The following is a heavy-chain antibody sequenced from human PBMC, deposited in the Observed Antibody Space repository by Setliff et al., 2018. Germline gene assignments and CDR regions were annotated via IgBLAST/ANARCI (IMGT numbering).Heavy chain of an antibody. CDR2: ISAYNGNT. V-gene: IGHV1-18*01. J-gene: IGHJ3*02. D-gene: IGHD3-10*01. Sequence: ASVKVSCKASGYSFTSYDINWVRLAAGQGLEWMGWISAYNGNTNYAQKLQGRVTMTTDTSTSTAYMELRSLRSDDTAVYYCARDLNRWFGEFAFDIWGQGTMVTVSS. CDR3: ARDLNRWFGEFAFDI. CDR1: GYSFTSYD.